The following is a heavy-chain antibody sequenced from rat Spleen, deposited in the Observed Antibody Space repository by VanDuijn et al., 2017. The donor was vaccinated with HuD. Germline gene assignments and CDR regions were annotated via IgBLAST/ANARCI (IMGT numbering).Heavy chain of an antibody. V-gene: IGHV5-22*01. CDR1: GFIFSNYG. CDR2: ISFNGGGT. D-gene: IGHD5-1*01. J-gene: IGHJ2*01. Sequence: EVQLVESGGGLVQPGRSMKLSCAASGFIFSNYGMAWVRQAPKKGLEWVAYISFNGGGTYYRDSVKGRFTISRDNAKSTLYLQMDSLRSEDTATYYCASLNWEARAYWGQGVMVTVSS. CDR3: ASLNWEARAY.